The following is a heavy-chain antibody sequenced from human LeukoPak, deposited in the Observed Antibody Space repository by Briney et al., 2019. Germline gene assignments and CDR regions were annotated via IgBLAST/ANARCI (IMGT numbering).Heavy chain of an antibody. CDR2: ISSDESTT. V-gene: IGHV3-74*01. CDR3: VIVTANALDI. J-gene: IGHJ3*02. Sequence: GGSLRLSCAASGLSFRNYWMDWDRQAPGRGLVWVSRISSDESTTRYADAVKGRFTISRDSAKNTLYLQMNSLRVEDTAVYYCVIVTANALDIWGQGTMVAVSS. CDR1: GLSFRNYW.